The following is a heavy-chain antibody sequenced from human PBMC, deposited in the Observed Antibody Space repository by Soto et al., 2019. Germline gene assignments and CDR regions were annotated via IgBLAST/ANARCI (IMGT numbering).Heavy chain of an antibody. V-gene: IGHV4-39*01. D-gene: IGHD3-3*01. Sequence: QLQLQESGPGLVKPSETLSLSCAVSGDSISSSSSYYWGWIRQPPGKGLEWIANMYYSGSKYYNPSLKRRVTISLETSKNQFSLTLSSVTAADTAVYYCARIKIVGILTYHMDVWGKGTPVTVSS. CDR3: ARIKIVGILTYHMDV. J-gene: IGHJ6*03. CDR2: MYYSGSK. CDR1: GDSISSSSSYY.